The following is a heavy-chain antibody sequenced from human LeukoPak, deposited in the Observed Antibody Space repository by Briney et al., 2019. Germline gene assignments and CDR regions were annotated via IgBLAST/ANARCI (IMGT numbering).Heavy chain of an antibody. Sequence: GGSLRLSCAASGFTFSDYYMSWIRQAPGKGLEWVSYISSSGSTIYYADSVKGRFTISRDNAKNSLYLQMNSLRAEDTAVYYCARDAIQGRNSGYDCDYWGQGTLVTVSS. CDR1: GFTFSDYY. V-gene: IGHV3-11*01. CDR3: ARDAIQGRNSGYDCDY. CDR2: ISSSGSTI. D-gene: IGHD5-12*01. J-gene: IGHJ4*02.